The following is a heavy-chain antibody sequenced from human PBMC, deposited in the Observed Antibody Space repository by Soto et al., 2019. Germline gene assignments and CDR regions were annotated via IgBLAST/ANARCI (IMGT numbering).Heavy chain of an antibody. Sequence: NPSETLSLTCTVSGGSISSYYWSWIRQPPGKGLEWIGYIYYSGGTNYNPSLKSRVTISVDTSKNQFSLKLSSVTAADTAVYYCARGGITMVRGVITPALDYYYYGMDVWGQGTTVTVSS. J-gene: IGHJ6*02. CDR1: GGSISSYY. CDR2: IYYSGGT. CDR3: ARGGITMVRGVITPALDYYYYGMDV. V-gene: IGHV4-59*01. D-gene: IGHD3-10*01.